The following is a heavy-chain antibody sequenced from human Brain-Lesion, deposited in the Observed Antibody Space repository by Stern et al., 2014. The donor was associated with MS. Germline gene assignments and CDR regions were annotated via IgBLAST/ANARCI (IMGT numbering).Heavy chain of an antibody. CDR1: GFTFDDYA. J-gene: IGHJ4*02. D-gene: IGHD1-14*01. CDR3: ARDITGSSAYFAY. V-gene: IGHV3-9*01. CDR2: ISWNSGTI. Sequence: VQLVQSGADLVQPGRSLRLSCAAFGFTFDDYAMPWVRQAPGKGLERVAGISWNSGTIGYADSVKGRFTTSRDNAYSSLYLQMNSLRPEDTALYYCARDITGSSAYFAYWGQGTLVTVSS.